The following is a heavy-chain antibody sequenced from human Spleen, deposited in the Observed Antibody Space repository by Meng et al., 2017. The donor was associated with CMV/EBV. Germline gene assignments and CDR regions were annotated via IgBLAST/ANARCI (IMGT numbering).Heavy chain of an antibody. CDR1: GFTFSNAW. Sequence: ASGFTFSNAWMRWVRQAPGKGLEWVGRIKTKTDGGTTDYAAPVKGRFTISRDDSKNTLYLQMNSLKTEDTAVYYCTIEEYQLLYSHWGQGTLVTVSS. CDR2: IKTKTDGGTT. V-gene: IGHV3-15*01. D-gene: IGHD2-2*02. J-gene: IGHJ4*02. CDR3: TIEEYQLLYSH.